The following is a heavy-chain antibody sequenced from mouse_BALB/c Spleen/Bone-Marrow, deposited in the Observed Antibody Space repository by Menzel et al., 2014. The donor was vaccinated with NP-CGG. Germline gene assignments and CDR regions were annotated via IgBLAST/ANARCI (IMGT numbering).Heavy chain of an antibody. Sequence: VQLQQSGAELVKPGASVKLSCTASGFNIKDTYMHWVKQRPEQGLEWIGRIDPANGNTKYDPKFQGKATITADTSSNTTFLQVSSLTSEDTAVCYCARFAYWGQGTLVTVSA. V-gene: IGHV14-3*02. CDR3: ARFAY. CDR2: IDPANGNT. CDR1: GFNIKDTY. J-gene: IGHJ3*01.